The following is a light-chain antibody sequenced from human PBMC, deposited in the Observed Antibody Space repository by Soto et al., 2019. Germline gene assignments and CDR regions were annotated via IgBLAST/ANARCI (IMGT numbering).Light chain of an antibody. V-gene: IGKV3-20*01. CDR3: QQYGSSGT. J-gene: IGKJ1*01. CDR2: GAS. Sequence: EIVLTQSPCTLSLSPGERATLSCRASQSVSNNYLAWYQQKPGQAPRLLIYGASNRATGIPDRFSGSGSGTDFTLTISRLEPEDFALYYCQQYGSSGTFGQATKVDIK. CDR1: QSVSNNY.